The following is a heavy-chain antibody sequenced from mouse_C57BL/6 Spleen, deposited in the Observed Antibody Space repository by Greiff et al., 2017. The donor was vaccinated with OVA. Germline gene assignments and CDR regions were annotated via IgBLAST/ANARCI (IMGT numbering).Heavy chain of an antibody. CDR1: GYAFTNYL. CDR3: ARNYFDY. V-gene: IGHV1-54*01. Sequence: QVQLQQSGAELVRPGTSVKVSCKASGYAFTNYLIEWVQQRPGQGLEWIGVINPGSGGTNYNEKFKGKATLTADKSSSTAYMQLSSLTSEDSAVYFCARNYFDYWGQGTTLTVSS. J-gene: IGHJ2*01. CDR2: INPGSGGT.